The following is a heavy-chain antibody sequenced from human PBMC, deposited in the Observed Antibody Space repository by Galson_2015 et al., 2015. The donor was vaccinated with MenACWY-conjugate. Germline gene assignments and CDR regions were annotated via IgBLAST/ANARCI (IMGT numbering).Heavy chain of an antibody. V-gene: IGHV3-23*01. Sequence: SLRLSCAASGFTFSSYAMSWVRQAPGKGLEWFSAISGSGGSTYYADSVKGRFTISRDNSKNTLYLQMNSLRAEDTAVYYCAKDRTTVVTGFDYWGQGTLVTVSS. CDR2: ISGSGGST. J-gene: IGHJ4*02. CDR3: AKDRTTVVTGFDY. CDR1: GFTFSSYA. D-gene: IGHD4-23*01.